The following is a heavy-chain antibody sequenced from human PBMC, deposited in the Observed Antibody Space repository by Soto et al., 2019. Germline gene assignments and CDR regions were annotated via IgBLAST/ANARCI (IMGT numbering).Heavy chain of an antibody. CDR1: GFTFESYA. D-gene: IGHD6-19*01. V-gene: IGHV3-9*01. CDR3: VKDIHEQWLVSHFEY. J-gene: IGHJ4*02. Sequence: EVQLVESGGGSVQPGRSLRLSCVASGFTFESYAMHWVRQVPGKGLEWVSGISWNSGSIGYEDSVKGRFTISRDNAQKSLYLEMNSLRVEDTAFYYCVKDIHEQWLVSHFEYWGQGALVNVSS. CDR2: ISWNSGSI.